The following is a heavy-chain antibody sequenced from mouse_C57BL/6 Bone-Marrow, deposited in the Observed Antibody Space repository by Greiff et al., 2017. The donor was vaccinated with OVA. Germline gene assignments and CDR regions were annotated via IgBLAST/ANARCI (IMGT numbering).Heavy chain of an antibody. J-gene: IGHJ3*01. Sequence: QVQLQQSGAELARPGASVKLSCKASGYTFTSYCLSWVKQSTGQGLEWIGEIYPRCGNTYYNEKFKGKATLTADKSSSTAYMDLRCLTSDDSAFYFCARYGNYEAYWGQGTLVTVSA. V-gene: IGHV1-81*01. CDR1: GYTFTSYC. CDR3: ARYGNYEAY. CDR2: IYPRCGNT. D-gene: IGHD2-1*01.